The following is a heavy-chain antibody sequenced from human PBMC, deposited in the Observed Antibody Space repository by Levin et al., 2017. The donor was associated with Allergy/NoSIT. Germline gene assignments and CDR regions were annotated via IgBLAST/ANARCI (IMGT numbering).Heavy chain of an antibody. D-gene: IGHD3-16*01. V-gene: IGHV3-30*18. J-gene: IGHJ6*02. CDR1: GFTFSSYD. CDR3: AKDLRGTYRIGMDV. Sequence: SCAAAGFTFSSYDMHWVRQAPGKGLEWVAIISNDGSNKYYAYSVRGRFTISRDNSENTLYLQMNSLRAEDTAVYYCAKDLRGTYRIGMDVWGQGTTVTVSS. CDR2: ISNDGSNK.